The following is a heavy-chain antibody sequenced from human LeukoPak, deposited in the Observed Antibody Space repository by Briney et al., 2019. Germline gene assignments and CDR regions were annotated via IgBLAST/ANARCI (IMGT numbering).Heavy chain of an antibody. J-gene: IGHJ3*02. V-gene: IGHV1-69*04. Sequence: GASVKVSCKASGGTFSSYAISWVRQAPGQGLEWMGRIIPILGIANYAQKFQGRVTITADKSTSTAYMELSSLRSEDTAVYYCARDQGYCSSTSCPGQLGAFDIWGQGTMVTVSS. CDR3: ARDQGYCSSTSCPGQLGAFDI. CDR1: GGTFSSYA. CDR2: IIPILGIA. D-gene: IGHD2-2*01.